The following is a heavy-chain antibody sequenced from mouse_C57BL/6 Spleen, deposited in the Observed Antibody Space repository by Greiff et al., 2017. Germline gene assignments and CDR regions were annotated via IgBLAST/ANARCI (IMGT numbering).Heavy chain of an antibody. Sequence: VQLQQSGAELVRPGASVKMSCKASGYTFTSYTMHWVKQRPGQGLEWIGYINPSSGYTKYNQKFKDKATLTADKSSSTAYMQLSSLTSEDSAVYYCANYGNYLDYWGQGTTLTVSS. J-gene: IGHJ2*01. V-gene: IGHV1-4*01. CDR3: ANYGNYLDY. CDR2: INPSSGYT. D-gene: IGHD2-1*01. CDR1: GYTFTSYT.